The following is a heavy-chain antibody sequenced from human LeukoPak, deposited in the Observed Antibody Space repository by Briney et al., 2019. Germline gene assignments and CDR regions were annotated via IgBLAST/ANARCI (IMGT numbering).Heavy chain of an antibody. CDR1: GGSISSGGYY. J-gene: IGHJ4*02. Sequence: PSETLSLTCTVSGGSISSGGYYWSWIRQHPGKGLEWIGYIYYSGSTYYNPSLKSRVTISVDTSKNQFSLKLSSVTAADTAIYYCARDRPSSSAFDYWGQGTLVNVSS. CDR2: IYYSGST. D-gene: IGHD3-10*01. V-gene: IGHV4-30-4*08. CDR3: ARDRPSSSAFDY.